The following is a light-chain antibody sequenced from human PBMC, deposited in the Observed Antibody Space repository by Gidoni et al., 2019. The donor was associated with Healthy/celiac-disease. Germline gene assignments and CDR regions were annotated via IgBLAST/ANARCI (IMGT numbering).Light chain of an antibody. J-gene: IGKJ2*01. CDR1: QSVSSN. CDR2: GAS. V-gene: IGKV3-15*01. Sequence: EIVMTQSPATLSVSPGERATLSCRASQSVSSNLAWYQQNTGQAPRLLLSGASTRATGIPASFSGSGSGTEFTLTISSLQSEDFAVYYCQQYNNWPPYTFGQGTKLEIK. CDR3: QQYNNWPPYT.